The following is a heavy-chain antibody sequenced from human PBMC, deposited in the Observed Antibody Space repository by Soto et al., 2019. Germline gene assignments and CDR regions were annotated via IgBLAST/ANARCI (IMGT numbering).Heavy chain of an antibody. CDR2: ILHDGNNK. Sequence: QVPLVESGGGVVQPGRSLRLSCAASGITFSNDIMHWVRQAPGKGLEWVAIILHDGNNKYYADSVKGRFTISRDNSKNTLYLQMDSLRTEDTAIYYWARDDEGGSYCALGYWGQGTLVTVSS. CDR3: ARDDEGGSYCALGY. J-gene: IGHJ4*02. V-gene: IGHV3-30-3*01. CDR1: GITFSNDI. D-gene: IGHD3-10*01.